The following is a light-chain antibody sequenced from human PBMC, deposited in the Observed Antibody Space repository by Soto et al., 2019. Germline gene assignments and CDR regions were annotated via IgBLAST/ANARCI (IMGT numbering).Light chain of an antibody. CDR2: DIS. V-gene: IGKV3-20*01. CDR1: QSITSSH. Sequence: EIVLTQSPGTLSLSPGERATLSCRASQSITSSHLAWYQQKPGQAPTLLIYDISRRATGIPDRFSGSASGTDFTLTVSRLEPEDFAVYFCQHYGGSPLYTFGQGTKMEIK. CDR3: QHYGGSPLYT. J-gene: IGKJ2*01.